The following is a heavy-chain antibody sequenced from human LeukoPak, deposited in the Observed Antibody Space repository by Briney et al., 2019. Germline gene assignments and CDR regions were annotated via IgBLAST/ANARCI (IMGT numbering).Heavy chain of an antibody. CDR2: IFPGDSDT. CDR1: GYRFTNYW. CDR3: ARMSAFDI. Sequence: GGSLKISRNGSGYRFTNYWIGWVRQMPRKGLEWMGIIFPGDSDTIYSPSFQGQVTISADQSISTAYLQWSSLKASDTAMYYCARMSAFDIWGQGTMVTVSS. J-gene: IGHJ3*02. V-gene: IGHV5-51*01.